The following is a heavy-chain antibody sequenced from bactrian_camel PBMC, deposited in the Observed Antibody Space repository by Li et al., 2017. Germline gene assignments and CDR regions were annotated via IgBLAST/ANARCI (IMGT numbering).Heavy chain of an antibody. D-gene: IGHD6*01. CDR1: GFTFSSYY. CDR2: ISSGSST. CDR3: TRDRGLAVPAGSFDY. V-gene: IGHV3S28*01. Sequence: QLVESGGGLVQPGGSLRLSCAASGFTFSSYYMSWVRQRPGKGVEWASYISSGSSTWYADSVKGRFTVSRDNAKSTLYLQLNSLRTEDAAMYYCTRDRGLAVPAGSFDYWAQGTQVTVS. J-gene: IGHJ6*01.